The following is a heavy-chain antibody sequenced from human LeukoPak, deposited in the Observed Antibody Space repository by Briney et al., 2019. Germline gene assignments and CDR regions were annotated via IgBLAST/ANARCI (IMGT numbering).Heavy chain of an antibody. J-gene: IGHJ4*02. CDR3: ANSVAEGLRFLEWLLFTLDY. CDR1: GFTFSSYS. D-gene: IGHD3-3*01. V-gene: IGHV3-21*01. CDR2: ISSSSSYI. Sequence: KTGGSLRLSCAASGFTFSSYSMNWVRQAPGKGLEWASSISSSSSYIYYADSVKGRITISRDNAKNSLYLQMNSLRAEDTAVYYCANSVAEGLRFLEWLLFTLDYWGQGTLVTVSS.